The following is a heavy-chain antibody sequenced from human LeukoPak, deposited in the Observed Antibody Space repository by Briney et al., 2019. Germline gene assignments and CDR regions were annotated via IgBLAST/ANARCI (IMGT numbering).Heavy chain of an antibody. D-gene: IGHD5-24*01. V-gene: IGHV3-11*04. CDR3: ARVTIWLQLNDY. J-gene: IGHJ4*02. Sequence: PGGSLRLSCAASGFTFSDYYMSWIRQAPGKGLKWVSYISSSGSTIYFADSVKGRFTISRDNAKNSLYLQMSSLRAEDTAVYYCARVTIWLQLNDYWGQGTLVTVSS. CDR1: GFTFSDYY. CDR2: ISSSGSTI.